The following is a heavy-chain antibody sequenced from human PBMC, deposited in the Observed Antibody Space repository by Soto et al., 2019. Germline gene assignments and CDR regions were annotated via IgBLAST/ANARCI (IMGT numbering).Heavy chain of an antibody. CDR2: IYYSGFT. CDR3: ARHLTPSSGSYAFHP. J-gene: IGHJ5*02. D-gene: IGHD1-26*01. Sequence: QVQLQESGPGLVRPSDTVSLTCTVSGGSTNSYHWSWIRQPPGKGLEWIGYIYYSGFTNYNPSLKSRVTISIDTSKNQFSLELTSVTAADTAIYYCARHLTPSSGSYAFHPWGQGTLVTVSS. CDR1: GGSTNSYH. V-gene: IGHV4-59*07.